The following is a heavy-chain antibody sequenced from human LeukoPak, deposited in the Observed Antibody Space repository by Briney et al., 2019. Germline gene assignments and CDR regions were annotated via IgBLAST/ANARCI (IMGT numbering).Heavy chain of an antibody. D-gene: IGHD5-24*01. CDR1: GGSFSGYY. J-gene: IGHJ4*02. CDR3: ARGFPEMATIGYDY. CDR2: INHSGST. Sequence: PSETLSLTCAAYGGSFSGYYWSWIRQPPGKGLEWIGEINHSGSTNYNPSLKSRVTISVDTSKNQFSLKLSSVTAADTAVYYCARGFPEMATIGYDYWGQGTLVTVSS. V-gene: IGHV4-34*01.